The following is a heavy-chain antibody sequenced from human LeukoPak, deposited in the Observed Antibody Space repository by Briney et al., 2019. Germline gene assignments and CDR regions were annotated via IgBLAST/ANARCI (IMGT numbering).Heavy chain of an antibody. CDR1: GLTVSSSY. V-gene: IGHV3-53*01. J-gene: IGHJ3*02. Sequence: GGSLRLSCAASGLTVSSSYMSWVRQAPGKGLEWVSIIYNDGSTYYADSMKGRFTISRDNSKNTLYLQVNSLRAEDTAMYYCARDILFAFDIWGQGTMVTVSS. CDR3: ARDILFAFDI. D-gene: IGHD2-21*01. CDR2: IYNDGST.